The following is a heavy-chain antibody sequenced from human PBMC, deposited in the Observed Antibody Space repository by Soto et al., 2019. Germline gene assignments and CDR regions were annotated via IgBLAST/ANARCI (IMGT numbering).Heavy chain of an antibody. J-gene: IGHJ6*02. Sequence: SETLSLTCAVYGGSFSGYYWSWIRQPPGKGLEWIGEINHSGSTNYNPSLKSRVTISVDTSKNQFSLKLSSVTAADTAVYYCARTSNYYYYGMDVWGQGTTVTVYS. CDR3: ARTSNYYYYGMDV. V-gene: IGHV4-34*01. CDR2: INHSGST. CDR1: GGSFSGYY.